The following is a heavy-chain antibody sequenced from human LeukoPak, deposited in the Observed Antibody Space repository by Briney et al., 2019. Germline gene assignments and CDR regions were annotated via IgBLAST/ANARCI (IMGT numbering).Heavy chain of an antibody. CDR3: ARVPLYCSSTSCYEKPFDY. J-gene: IGHJ4*02. Sequence: GGSLRLSCAASGFTFSSYSMNWVRQAPGKGLEWVSSISSSSSYIYYADPVKGRSTISRDNAKNSLFLQMNSLRAEDTAVYYCARVPLYCSSTSCYEKPFDYWGQGTLVTVSS. D-gene: IGHD2-2*01. CDR2: ISSSSSYI. CDR1: GFTFSSYS. V-gene: IGHV3-21*01.